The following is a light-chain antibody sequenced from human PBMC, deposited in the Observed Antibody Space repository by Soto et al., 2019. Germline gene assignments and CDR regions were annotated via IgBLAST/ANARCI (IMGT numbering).Light chain of an antibody. CDR1: QSISDW. V-gene: IGKV1-5*01. J-gene: IGKJ2*01. CDR2: DAS. Sequence: DIQMTQSPSTLSASVGDRVTITCRASQSISDWLAWYRQKPGKAPNLLIYDASSLENGVPSRFSGSGSGTEFTLTISSLQPDDFATYYCRQYSSVSPYTFGQGTKLEIK. CDR3: RQYSSVSPYT.